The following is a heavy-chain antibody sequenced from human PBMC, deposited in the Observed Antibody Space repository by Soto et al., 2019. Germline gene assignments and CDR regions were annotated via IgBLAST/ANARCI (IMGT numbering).Heavy chain of an antibody. J-gene: IGHJ4*02. CDR1: GFTFSTFA. CDR3: AKETIQVGGPNYFDY. Sequence: QVHLVESGGGVVQPGRSLRLSCAASGFTFSTFALHWVRQAPGEGLEWVALISHDGRIEKYADSVKGRFTISRDNSQSTLYLQMNSLRTEDTAIYYCAKETIQVGGPNYFDYWGQGALVTVSS. V-gene: IGHV3-30-3*02. CDR2: ISHDGRIE. D-gene: IGHD1-1*01.